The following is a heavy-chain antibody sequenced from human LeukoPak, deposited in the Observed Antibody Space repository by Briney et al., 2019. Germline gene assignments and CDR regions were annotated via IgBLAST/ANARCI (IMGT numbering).Heavy chain of an antibody. Sequence: SVKVCCKASGGTFSSYAISWVRQAPGQGLEWMGGIIPIFGTANYAQKFQGRVTITADESTSTAYMELSSLRSEDTAVYYCARDHYCSSTSCYTKSYNWFDPWGQGTLVTVSS. CDR1: GGTFSSYA. J-gene: IGHJ5*02. D-gene: IGHD2-2*01. CDR2: IIPIFGTA. V-gene: IGHV1-69*13. CDR3: ARDHYCSSTSCYTKSYNWFDP.